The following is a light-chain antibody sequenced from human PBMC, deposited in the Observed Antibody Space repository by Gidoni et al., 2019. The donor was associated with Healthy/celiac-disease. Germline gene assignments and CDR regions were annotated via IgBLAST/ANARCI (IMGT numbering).Light chain of an antibody. Sequence: EIVMTQSPATLSVSPGERATLSCRASQSVSSNLAWYQQTPGQAPRLLIYGASTRATGIPARFGGSGSGTEFTLTISSLQSEDFAVYYCQQYNNWLWTFGQXTKVEIK. V-gene: IGKV3-15*01. CDR2: GAS. J-gene: IGKJ1*01. CDR1: QSVSSN. CDR3: QQYNNWLWT.